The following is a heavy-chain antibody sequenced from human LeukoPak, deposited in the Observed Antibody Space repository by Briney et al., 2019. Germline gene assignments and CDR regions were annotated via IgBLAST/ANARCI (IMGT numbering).Heavy chain of an antibody. CDR1: GGSISSYY. Sequence: SETLSLTCTVSGGSISSYYWSWIRQPPGKGLEWIGYIYYSGSTNYNPSLKSRVTISVDTSKNQFSLKLSSLTAADAAVYSCARIYDFWRGNSAFDIWGQGKMVTV. V-gene: IGHV4-59*01. D-gene: IGHD3-3*01. J-gene: IGHJ3*02. CDR2: IYYSGST. CDR3: ARIYDFWRGNSAFDI.